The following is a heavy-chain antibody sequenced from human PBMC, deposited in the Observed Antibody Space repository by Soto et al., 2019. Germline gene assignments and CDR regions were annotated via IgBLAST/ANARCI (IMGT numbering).Heavy chain of an antibody. CDR3: AKDPEKYNWNRMTAPLVAV. CDR2: ISGSGGST. Sequence: PGGSLRLSCAASGFTFSSYVMSWVRQAPGKGLEWVSAISGSGGSTYYADSVKGRFTISRDNSKNTLYLQMNSLRAEDTAVYYCAKDPEKYNWNRMTAPLVAVWGQGTTVTVSS. J-gene: IGHJ6*02. D-gene: IGHD1-20*01. CDR1: GFTFSSYV. V-gene: IGHV3-23*01.